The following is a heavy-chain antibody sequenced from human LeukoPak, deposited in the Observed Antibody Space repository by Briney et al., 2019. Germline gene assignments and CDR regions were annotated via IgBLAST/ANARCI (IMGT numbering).Heavy chain of an antibody. CDR2: IYYSGST. V-gene: IGHV4-31*03. J-gene: IGHJ5*02. D-gene: IGHD3-22*01. Sequence: SETLSLTCTVSGGSISSGGYYWSWIRQHPGKGLEWIGYIYYSGSTYYNPSLKSRVTISVDTSKNQFSLKLSSVTAADTAVYYCAREGKYYYDSSGYYGSNWFAPWGQGTLVTVSS. CDR3: AREGKYYYDSSGYYGSNWFAP. CDR1: GGSISSGGYY.